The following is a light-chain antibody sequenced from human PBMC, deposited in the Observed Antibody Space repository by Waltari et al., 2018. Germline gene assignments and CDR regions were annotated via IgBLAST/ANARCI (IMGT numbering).Light chain of an antibody. CDR2: DAS. Sequence: DIQLTQSPSSLSAAVGHRATITCQATQDITTSLSWFQQKPGKAPQLLIYDASSLQAGVPSRFSGTGSGTAFSFTITSLQPEDSATYYCQHYHSLPYTFGRGTKLQIK. CDR1: QDITTS. V-gene: IGKV1-33*01. CDR3: QHYHSLPYT. J-gene: IGKJ2*01.